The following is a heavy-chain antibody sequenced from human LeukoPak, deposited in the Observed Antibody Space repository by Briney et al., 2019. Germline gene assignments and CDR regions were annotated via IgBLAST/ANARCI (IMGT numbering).Heavy chain of an antibody. CDR3: ARDLVGAQSRDY. J-gene: IGHJ4*02. CDR2: INPSGGST. D-gene: IGHD1-26*01. Sequence: GASVKVSCKASGYTFTSCYMHWVRQAPGQGLEWMGIINPSGGSTSYAQKFQGRVTMTRDTSTSTVYMELSSLRSEDTAVYYCARDLVGAQSRDYWGQGTLVTVSS. CDR1: GYTFTSCY. V-gene: IGHV1-46*03.